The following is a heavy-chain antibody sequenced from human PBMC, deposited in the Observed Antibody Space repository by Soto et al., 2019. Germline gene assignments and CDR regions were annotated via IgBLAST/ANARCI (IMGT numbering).Heavy chain of an antibody. J-gene: IGHJ6*02. CDR2: ISWDGGST. V-gene: IGHV3-43*01. CDR1: GFTFDDYT. Sequence: QSGGSLRLSCAASGFTFDDYTMHWVRQAPGKGLEWVSLISWDGGSTYYADSVKGRFTISRDNSKNSLYLQMNSLRTEDTALYYCAKDISSVTTSVSRYYYYGMDVWGQGTTVTVSS. D-gene: IGHD4-17*01. CDR3: AKDISSVTTSVSRYYYYGMDV.